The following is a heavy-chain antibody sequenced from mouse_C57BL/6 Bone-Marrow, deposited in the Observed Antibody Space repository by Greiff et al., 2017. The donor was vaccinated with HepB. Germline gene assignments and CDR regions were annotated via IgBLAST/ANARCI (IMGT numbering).Heavy chain of an antibody. J-gene: IGHJ1*03. D-gene: IGHD4-1*01. Sequence: EVKLVESGGGLVQPKGSLKLSCAASGFSFNTYAMNWVRQAPGKGLEWVARIRSKSNNYATYYADSVKDRFTISRDDSESMLYLQMNNLKTEDTAMYYCVRGTDWYFDVWGTGTTVTVSS. CDR1: GFSFNTYA. V-gene: IGHV10-1*01. CDR2: IRSKSNNYAT. CDR3: VRGTDWYFDV.